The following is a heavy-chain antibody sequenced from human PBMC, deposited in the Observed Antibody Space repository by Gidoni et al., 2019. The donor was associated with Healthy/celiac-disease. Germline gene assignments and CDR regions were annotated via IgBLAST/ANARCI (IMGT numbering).Heavy chain of an antibody. CDR3: AKDLMGYYDFWSGYYLKDYFDY. J-gene: IGHJ4*02. CDR1: GFTFRSYA. D-gene: IGHD3-3*01. V-gene: IGHV3-23*01. Sequence: VQLLESGGGLVQPGGSLRLSCAASGFTFRSYAMAWVRQAPGKGLEWVSAISGSGGSTYYADSVKGRFTISRDNSKNTLYLQMNSLRAEDTAVYYCAKDLMGYYDFWSGYYLKDYFDYWGQGTLVTVSS. CDR2: ISGSGGST.